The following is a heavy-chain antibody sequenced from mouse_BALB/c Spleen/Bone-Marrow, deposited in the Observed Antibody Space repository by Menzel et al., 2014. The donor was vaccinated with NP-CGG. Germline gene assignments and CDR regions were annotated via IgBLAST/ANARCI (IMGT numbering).Heavy chain of an antibody. V-gene: IGHV5-4*02. D-gene: IGHD1-1*01. CDR2: ISEGGSYT. CDR3: ANYYGSSWFAY. J-gene: IGHJ3*01. CDR1: GFTFSDYY. Sequence: EVQVVESGGGLVKPGGSLKLSCAASGFTFSDYYMYWVRQTPEKRLEWVATISEGGSYTYYPDSVKGRFTISRDNAKNNLYLQMSSLKSEDTAMYYCANYYGSSWFAYWGQGTLVTVSA.